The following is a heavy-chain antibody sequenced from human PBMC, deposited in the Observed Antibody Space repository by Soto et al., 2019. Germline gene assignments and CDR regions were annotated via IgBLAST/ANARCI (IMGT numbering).Heavy chain of an antibody. CDR2: INPSGGST. D-gene: IGHD6-13*01. CDR3: ATHSSSWPTCFDY. V-gene: IGHV1-46*03. J-gene: IGHJ4*02. Sequence: QVQLVQSGAEVKKPGASVKVSCKASGYTFTSYYMHWVRQAPGQGLEWMGIINPSGGSTSYAQKFKGRVTTTRDTAPSTVYLQLSSRGSEDTAVYYCATHSSSWPTCFDYWGQGTLVTVSS. CDR1: GYTFTSYY.